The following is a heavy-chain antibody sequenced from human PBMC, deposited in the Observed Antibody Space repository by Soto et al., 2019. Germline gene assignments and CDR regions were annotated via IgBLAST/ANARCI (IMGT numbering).Heavy chain of an antibody. Sequence: PGGSLRLSCAASGFTFSSYSMNWVRQAPGKGLEWVSYISSSSSTIYYADSVKGRFTISRDNAKNSLYLQMNSLRAEDTAVYYCARAYDYGDSDDAFDIWGQGTMVTVSS. V-gene: IGHV3-48*01. CDR2: ISSSSSTI. CDR1: GFTFSSYS. J-gene: IGHJ3*02. D-gene: IGHD4-17*01. CDR3: ARAYDYGDSDDAFDI.